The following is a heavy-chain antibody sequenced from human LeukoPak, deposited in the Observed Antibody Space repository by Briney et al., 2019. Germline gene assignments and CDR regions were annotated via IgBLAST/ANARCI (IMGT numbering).Heavy chain of an antibody. V-gene: IGHV4-4*09. D-gene: IGHD3-10*01. CDR1: GGSISSYY. CDR2: IYTSGST. J-gene: IGHJ4*02. CDR3: AREVGVGYYGSGPTFDY. Sequence: SETLSLTCTVSGGSISSYYWSWIRQPPGKGLEWIGYIYTSGSTNYNPSLKSRVTISVDTSKNQFSLKLSSVTAADTAVYYCAREVGVGYYGSGPTFDYWGQGTLVTVSS.